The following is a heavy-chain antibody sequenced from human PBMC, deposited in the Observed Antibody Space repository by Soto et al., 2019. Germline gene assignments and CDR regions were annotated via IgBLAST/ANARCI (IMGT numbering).Heavy chain of an antibody. D-gene: IGHD3-9*01. J-gene: IGHJ4*02. CDR1: GVIFDKAW. V-gene: IGHV3-15*01. CDR2: IKSKTSGGTA. CDR3: TTGSLVDIVTGSEDY. Sequence: GGSLRLSCAGTGVIFDKAWLSWVRQAPGTGLEWVGRIKSKTSGGTAEYGTPVKGRFTISRDDSKSILYLQLNSLKIEDTAVYYCTTGSLVDIVTGSEDYWGQGNQVTVAS.